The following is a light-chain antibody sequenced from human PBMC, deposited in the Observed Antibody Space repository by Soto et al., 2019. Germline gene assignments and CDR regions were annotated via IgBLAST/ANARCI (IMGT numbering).Light chain of an antibody. CDR1: SSDVGAYNL. CDR2: GVN. Sequence: QSVLTQPASVSGSPGQSITISCTGTSSDVGAYNLVSWYQHYPAKAPKLLIYGVNQWPSGISDRFSGSKSGNTASLTISGLQAEDEADYYCCSYAGSTWGYAFGTGTKATVL. J-gene: IGLJ1*01. V-gene: IGLV2-23*02. CDR3: CSYAGSTWGYA.